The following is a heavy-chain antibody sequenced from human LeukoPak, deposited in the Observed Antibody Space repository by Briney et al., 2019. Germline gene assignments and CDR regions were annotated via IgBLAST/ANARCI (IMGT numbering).Heavy chain of an antibody. J-gene: IGHJ3*02. CDR1: GFTFSSYA. CDR2: ISGSGGST. CDR3: ARFATTVTSTGDHAFDI. V-gene: IGHV3-23*01. D-gene: IGHD4-17*01. Sequence: PGGSLRLSCAASGFTFSSYAMSWVRQAPGKGLEWVSAISGSGGSTYYADSVKGRFTISRDNSKNTLYLQMNSLRAEDTAVYYCARFATTVTSTGDHAFDIWGQGTMVTVSS.